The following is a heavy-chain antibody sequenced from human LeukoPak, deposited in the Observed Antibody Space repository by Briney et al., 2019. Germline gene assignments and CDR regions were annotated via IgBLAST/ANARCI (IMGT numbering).Heavy chain of an antibody. D-gene: IGHD6-13*01. CDR1: GYTLTELS. CDR2: FDPEDGET. Sequence: ASVKVSCKVSGYTLTELSMHWVRQAPGKGLEWMGGFDPEDGETIYAQKFQGRVTMTEDTSTDTAYMELSSLRSEDTAVYYCAKGGQQLALDYYYYYYGMDVWGQGTAVTVSS. J-gene: IGHJ6*02. V-gene: IGHV1-24*01. CDR3: AKGGQQLALDYYYYYYGMDV.